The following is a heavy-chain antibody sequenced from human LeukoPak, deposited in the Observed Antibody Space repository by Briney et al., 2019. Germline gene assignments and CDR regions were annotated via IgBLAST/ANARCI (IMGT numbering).Heavy chain of an antibody. J-gene: IGHJ4*02. D-gene: IGHD3-10*01. CDR1: GFTFSDYY. Sequence: GGSLRLSCAASGFTFSDYYMSWIRQAPGKGLEWVSVIYSGGSTYYADSVKGRFTISRDNSKNTLYLQMNSLRAEDTAVYYCARGRGVVDYWGQGTLVTVSS. CDR2: IYSGGST. CDR3: ARGRGVVDY. V-gene: IGHV3-66*02.